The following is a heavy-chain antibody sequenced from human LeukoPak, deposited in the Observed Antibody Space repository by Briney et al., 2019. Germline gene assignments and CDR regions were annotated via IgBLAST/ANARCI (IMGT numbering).Heavy chain of an antibody. Sequence: GASVKVSCKASGYTFTSYTIHWVRQAPGQSLEWMGWISVGNGDSKCSQEFQGRVTLTRDTSATTAYLEVSSLRPEGMAVYYCARERGIRDAFDFWGQGTMVTVSS. CDR3: ARERGIRDAFDF. CDR1: GYTFTSYT. J-gene: IGHJ3*01. CDR2: ISVGNGDS. V-gene: IGHV1-3*03. D-gene: IGHD1-14*01.